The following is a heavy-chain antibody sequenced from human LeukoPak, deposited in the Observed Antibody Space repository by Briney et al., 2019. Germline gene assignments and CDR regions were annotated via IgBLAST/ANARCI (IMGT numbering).Heavy chain of an antibody. Sequence: GSLRLSCAASGFTFSSYSMNWVRQAPGKGLEWVSSISSSSSYIYYADSVKGRFTISRDNAKNSLYLQMNSLRAEDTAVYYCARGSFGYDSSGYYLYYYYYGMDVWGQGTTVTVSS. CDR1: GFTFSSYS. CDR3: ARGSFGYDSSGYYLYYYYYGMDV. D-gene: IGHD3-22*01. J-gene: IGHJ6*02. CDR2: ISSSSSYI. V-gene: IGHV3-21*01.